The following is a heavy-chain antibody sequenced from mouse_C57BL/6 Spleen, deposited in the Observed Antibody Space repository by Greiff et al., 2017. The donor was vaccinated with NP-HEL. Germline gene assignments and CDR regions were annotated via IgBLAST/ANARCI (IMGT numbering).Heavy chain of an antibody. Sequence: QLQQSGAELVRPGASVTLSCKASGYTFTDYEMHWVKQTPVHGLEWIGAIDPETGGTAYNQKFKGKAILTADKSSSTAYMELRSLTSEDSAVYYCTRPDYSNSWFAYWGQGTLVTVSA. V-gene: IGHV1-15*01. J-gene: IGHJ3*01. CDR2: IDPETGGT. D-gene: IGHD2-5*01. CDR1: GYTFTDYE. CDR3: TRPDYSNSWFAY.